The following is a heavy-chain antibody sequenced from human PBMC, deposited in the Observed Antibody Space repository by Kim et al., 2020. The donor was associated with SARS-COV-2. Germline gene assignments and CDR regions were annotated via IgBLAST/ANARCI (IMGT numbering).Heavy chain of an antibody. J-gene: IGHJ4*02. CDR3: ARHLPYGDYVYFDY. D-gene: IGHD4-17*01. V-gene: IGHV5-10-1*01. Sequence: SPSFQGHVTISADKSISTAYLQWSSLKASDTAMYYCARHLPYGDYVYFDYWGQGTLVTVSS.